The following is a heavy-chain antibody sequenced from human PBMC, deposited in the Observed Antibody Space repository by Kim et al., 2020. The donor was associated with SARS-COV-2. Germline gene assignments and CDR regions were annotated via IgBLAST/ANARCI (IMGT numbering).Heavy chain of an antibody. CDR2: IYYSGST. CDR3: ARGEAADELFLEWLFFDP. V-gene: IGHV4-59*13. Sequence: SETLSLTCTVSGGSISSYYWSWIRQPPGKGLEWIGYIYYSGSTNYNPSLKSRVTISVDTSKNQFSLKLSSVTAADTAVYYCARGEAADELFLEWLFFDPWGQGTLVTVSS. CDR1: GGSISSYY. D-gene: IGHD3-3*01. J-gene: IGHJ5*02.